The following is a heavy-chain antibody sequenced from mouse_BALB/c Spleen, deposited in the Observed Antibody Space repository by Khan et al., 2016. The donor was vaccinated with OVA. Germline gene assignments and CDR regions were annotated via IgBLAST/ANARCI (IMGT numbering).Heavy chain of an antibody. D-gene: IGHD1-1*01. Sequence: EVKLPASGPGLVKPSQSLSLTCTVTGYSITSGYAWNWIRQFPGNKLEWMGYISYSDFTNYNPSLKSRISITRDKSKNQFFLQLSSVTPEDTDTYYCARSNYYGYYFDYWGQGAVLTVSS. CDR1: GYSITSGYA. V-gene: IGHV3-2*02. CDR2: ISYSDFT. J-gene: IGHJ2*01. CDR3: ARSNYYGYYFDY.